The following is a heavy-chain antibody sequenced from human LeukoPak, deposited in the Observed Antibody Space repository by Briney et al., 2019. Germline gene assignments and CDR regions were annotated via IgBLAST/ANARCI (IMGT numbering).Heavy chain of an antibody. V-gene: IGHV3-21*01. J-gene: IGHJ4*02. CDR2: ISSSSSYI. D-gene: IGHD4-17*01. CDR1: GFTFISYS. Sequence: GGSLRLSCAASGFTFISYSMNWVRQAPGKGLEWVSSISSSSSYIYYADSGKGRFTISIDNAKNSLYLQMNSLRAEDTAVYYCARGLYGDFDYWGQGTLVTVSS. CDR3: ARGLYGDFDY.